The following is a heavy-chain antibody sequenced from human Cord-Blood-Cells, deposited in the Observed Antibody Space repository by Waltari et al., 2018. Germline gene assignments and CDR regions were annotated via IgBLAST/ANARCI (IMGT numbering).Heavy chain of an antibody. CDR1: VDTFTVYY. Sequence: QVQLVQSWAEGKKPGDSVKVSCKASVDTFTVYYMHLVRQHPAQRLERMGWINPNSGGTNYAQKFQGWVTMTRDTSISTAYMELSRLRSDDTAVYYCARGAWIAARYYYYYGMDVWGQGTTVTVSS. CDR3: ARGAWIAARYYYYYGMDV. J-gene: IGHJ6*02. CDR2: INPNSGGT. D-gene: IGHD6-6*01. V-gene: IGHV1-2*04.